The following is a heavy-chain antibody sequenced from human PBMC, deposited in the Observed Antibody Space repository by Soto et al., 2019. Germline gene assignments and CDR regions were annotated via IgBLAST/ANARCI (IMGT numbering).Heavy chain of an antibody. D-gene: IGHD1-7*01. CDR3: ARDRFYLELRFNWFDP. Sequence: ASVKVSCKASGYTFTSYGISWVRQAPGQGLEWMGWISAYNGNTNYAQKLQGRVTMTTDTSTSTAYMELRSLRSDDTAVYYCARDRFYLELRFNWFDPRGQGTLVTVSS. CDR2: ISAYNGNT. V-gene: IGHV1-18*01. CDR1: GYTFTSYG. J-gene: IGHJ5*02.